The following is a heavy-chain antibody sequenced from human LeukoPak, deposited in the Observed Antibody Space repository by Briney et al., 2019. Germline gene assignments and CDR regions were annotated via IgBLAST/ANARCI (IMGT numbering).Heavy chain of an antibody. CDR1: GYTFTDYY. Sequence: ASVTVSCKASGYTFTDYYIHWVRQAPGQGLEWMGWISPNSGATNYAQKFQGRVTMTRDTSINTAYMELGRLRSGDTAIYYGARFTTVTTALWYFGLWGRGALVTVSS. CDR3: ARFTTVTTALWYFGL. J-gene: IGHJ2*01. CDR2: ISPNSGAT. D-gene: IGHD4-17*01. V-gene: IGHV1-2*02.